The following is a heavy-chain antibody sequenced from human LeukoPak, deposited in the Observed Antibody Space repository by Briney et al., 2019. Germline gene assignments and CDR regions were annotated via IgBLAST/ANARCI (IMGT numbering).Heavy chain of an antibody. J-gene: IGHJ2*01. CDR1: GGSISSGDYY. Sequence: SQTLSLTCTVSGGSISSGDYYWSWIRQPPGKGLEWIGYIYYSGSTNYNPSLKSRVTISVDTSKNQFSLKLSSVTAADTAVYYCARHDSSKYFDLWGRGALVIVSS. CDR3: ARHDSSKYFDL. D-gene: IGHD4-11*01. V-gene: IGHV4-61*08. CDR2: IYYSGST.